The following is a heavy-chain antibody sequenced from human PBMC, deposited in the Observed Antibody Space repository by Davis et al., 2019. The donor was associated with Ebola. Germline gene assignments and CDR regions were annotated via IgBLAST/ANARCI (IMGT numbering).Heavy chain of an antibody. Sequence: GSLRLSCAVYGGSFSGYYWSWIRQPPGKGLEWIGEINHSGSTNYKPSLKSRVTISVDTSKNQFSLKLGSVTAADTAVYYCALHCSSTSCSSFDYWGQGTLVTVSS. D-gene: IGHD2-2*01. CDR2: INHSGST. J-gene: IGHJ4*02. CDR3: ALHCSSTSCSSFDY. V-gene: IGHV4-34*01. CDR1: GGSFSGYY.